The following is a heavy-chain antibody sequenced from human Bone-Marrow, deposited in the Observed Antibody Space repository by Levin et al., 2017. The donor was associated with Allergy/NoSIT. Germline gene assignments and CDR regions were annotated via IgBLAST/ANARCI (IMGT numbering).Heavy chain of an antibody. V-gene: IGHV1-2*02. CDR2: INPNSGGP. J-gene: IGHJ4*02. CDR3: ARLSHDNDSC. Sequence: PVASVKVSCKASGYTFTGYYLHWVRQAPGQGPEWMGWINPNSGGPNYAQKFQGRVTMTRDTSISTAYMELSRLRSDDTAVYYCARLSHDNDSCWGPGTLVTVSS. D-gene: IGHD3-22*01. CDR1: GYTFTGYY.